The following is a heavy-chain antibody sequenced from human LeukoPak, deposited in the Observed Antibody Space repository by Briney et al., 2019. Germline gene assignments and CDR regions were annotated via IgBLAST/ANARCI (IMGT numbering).Heavy chain of an antibody. D-gene: IGHD1-14*01. V-gene: IGHV1-3*03. CDR1: GYTFTSYT. CDR3: ARSVRSLAYFDY. J-gene: IGHJ4*02. CDR2: INAGNGNT. Sequence: ASVKVSCKAFGYTFTSYTMHWVRQAPGQRLEWMGWINAGNGNTKYSQEFQGRVTITRDTSASTAYMELSSLRSEDMAVYYCARSVRSLAYFDYWGQGTLVTVSS.